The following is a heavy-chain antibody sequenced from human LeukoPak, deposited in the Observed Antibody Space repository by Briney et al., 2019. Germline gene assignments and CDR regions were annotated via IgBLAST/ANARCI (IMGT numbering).Heavy chain of an antibody. D-gene: IGHD3-9*01. CDR1: GFTFSSYS. Sequence: GGSLRLSCAASGFTFSSYSMNWVRQAPGKGLEWVSPISSSSSYIYYADSVKGRFTISRDNAKNSLYLQMNSLRAEDTAVYYCARADDILTGYYYYYYGMDVWGQGTTVTVSS. CDR3: ARADDILTGYYYYYYGMDV. V-gene: IGHV3-21*01. J-gene: IGHJ6*02. CDR2: ISSSSSYI.